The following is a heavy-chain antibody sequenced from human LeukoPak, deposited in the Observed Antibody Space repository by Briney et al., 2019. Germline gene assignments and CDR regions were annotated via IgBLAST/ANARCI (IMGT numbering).Heavy chain of an antibody. CDR2: IYYSGRT. V-gene: IGHV4-39*07. J-gene: IGHJ6*03. Sequence: SETLSLTCTVSGGSISSSTHYWGWIRQPPGKGLEWIGSIYYSGRTYYNPSLKSRVTMSVDTSENHFSLKLSSVTAADTAVYYCARDGGYSNPYYYYYYYYMDFWGKGTTVTVSS. CDR3: ARDGGYSNPYYYYYYYYMDF. CDR1: GGSISSSTHY. D-gene: IGHD4-11*01.